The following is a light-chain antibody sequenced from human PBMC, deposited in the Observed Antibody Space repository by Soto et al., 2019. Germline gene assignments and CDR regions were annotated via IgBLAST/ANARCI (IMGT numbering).Light chain of an antibody. Sequence: QSALTQPPSASGSPGQSVTISCTGTSSDVGGYNDVSWYQQHPGKAPKLMIYEVSKRPSGVPDRFSGSKSGNTASLTVSGLQAEDEADYYCSSYAGSNNLVFGGGNKLTVL. J-gene: IGLJ2*01. CDR3: SSYAGSNNLV. V-gene: IGLV2-8*01. CDR2: EVS. CDR1: SSDVGGYND.